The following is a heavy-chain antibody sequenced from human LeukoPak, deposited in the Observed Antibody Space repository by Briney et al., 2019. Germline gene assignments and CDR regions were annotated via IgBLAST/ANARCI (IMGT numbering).Heavy chain of an antibody. CDR2: IYHSGST. D-gene: IGHD6-19*01. CDR1: GGSISSGGYY. CDR3: AGLPVAVAGSKGASDI. J-gene: IGHJ4*02. V-gene: IGHV4-30-2*01. Sequence: SETLSLTCTVSGGSISSGGYYWSWIRQPPGKGLEWIGYIYHSGSTYYNPSLKSRVTISVDRSKNQFSLKLSSVTAADTAVYYCAGLPVAVAGSKGASDIWGQGTLVTVSS.